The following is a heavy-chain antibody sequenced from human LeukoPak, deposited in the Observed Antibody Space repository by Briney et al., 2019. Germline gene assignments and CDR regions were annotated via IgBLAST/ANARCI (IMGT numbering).Heavy chain of an antibody. CDR1: EFPFRRYW. V-gene: IGHV3-74*01. CDR3: ARDLGGRAGS. CDR2: LNEDGRTT. D-gene: IGHD1-26*01. J-gene: IGHJ1*01. Sequence: GGSLRLSFATPEFPFRRYWSHWVRRVPGKGLEWVSRLNEDGRTTTYADSVQGRVAISRDNNKNTLYLLMYSLRVDDTAVYYCARDLGGRAGSWGQGTLVTVSS.